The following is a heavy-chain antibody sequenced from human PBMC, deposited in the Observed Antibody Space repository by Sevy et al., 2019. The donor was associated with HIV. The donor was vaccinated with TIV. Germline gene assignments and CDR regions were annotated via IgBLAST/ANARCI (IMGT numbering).Heavy chain of an antibody. J-gene: IGHJ4*02. CDR3: VKEDYGGNLPNYFAS. CDR1: GFTFSDHG. CDR2: ISYDGNNR. V-gene: IGHV3-30*18. Sequence: GGSLRLSCAASGFTFSDHGMHWVRQAPGKGLDWVAAISYDGNNRYYSDSVKGRFTISRDNSKNTLYRQMDSVRPEETAVYYCVKEDYGGNLPNYFASWGQGTRVTVSS. D-gene: IGHD4-17*01.